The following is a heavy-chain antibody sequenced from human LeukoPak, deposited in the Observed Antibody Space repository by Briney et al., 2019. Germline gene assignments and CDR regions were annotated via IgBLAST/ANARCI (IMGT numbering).Heavy chain of an antibody. CDR2: MYTTGTT. D-gene: IGHD2-15*01. J-gene: IGHJ6*03. Sequence: SETLSLTCTVSGDSISDYYWSWIRQPAGKGLEWIGRMYTTGTTHYNPSLKGRVTISVDKSKNQFSLNLKSVTAADTAVYYCVRDWRWYHHMDVWGTGTTVTVSS. CDR1: GDSISDYY. CDR3: VRDWRWYHHMDV. V-gene: IGHV4-4*07.